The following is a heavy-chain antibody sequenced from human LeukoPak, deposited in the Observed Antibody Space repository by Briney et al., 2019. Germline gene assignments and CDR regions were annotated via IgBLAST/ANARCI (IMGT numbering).Heavy chain of an antibody. CDR2: IGPGDGET. D-gene: IGHD3-9*01. Sequence: ASVKVSSKVSGYSLTELSIHWVRQAPGKGLEWMGCIGPGDGETNYAQKFQGRVTMTEDTSTDTAYMELSSLRSDDTAVYYCATARLVPLYYYGMDVWGQGTTVAVPS. J-gene: IGHJ6*02. CDR3: ATARLVPLYYYGMDV. CDR1: GYSLTELS. V-gene: IGHV1-24*01.